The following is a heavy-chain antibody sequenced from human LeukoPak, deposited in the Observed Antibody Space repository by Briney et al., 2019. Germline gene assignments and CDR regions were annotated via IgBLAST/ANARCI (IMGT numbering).Heavy chain of an antibody. D-gene: IGHD6-19*01. Sequence: ASVKVSCKASGYTFTSYAMHWVRQAPGQRLEWMGWINAGNGNTEYSQKFQGRVTITRDTSASTAYMELSSLRSEDTAVYYCARGYSSGWYYYYYGMDVWGQGTTVTVSS. CDR3: ARGYSSGWYYYYYGMDV. CDR1: GYTFTSYA. CDR2: INAGNGNT. V-gene: IGHV1-3*01. J-gene: IGHJ6*02.